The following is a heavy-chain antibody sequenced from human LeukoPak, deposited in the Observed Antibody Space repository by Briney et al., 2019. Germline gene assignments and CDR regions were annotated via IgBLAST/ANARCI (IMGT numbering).Heavy chain of an antibody. CDR1: GFTFSSYT. V-gene: IGHV3-21*01. CDR2: ISSSSSYI. CDR3: AREGRRAASGRAFDM. J-gene: IGHJ3*02. Sequence: PGGSLRLSCAASGFTFSSYTMNWVRQAPGKGLEWVSSISSSSSYINYADSVKGRSTISRDNAKNSLYLQMNSLRAEDTAVYYCAREGRRAASGRAFDMWGQGTMVTVSS. D-gene: IGHD6-13*01.